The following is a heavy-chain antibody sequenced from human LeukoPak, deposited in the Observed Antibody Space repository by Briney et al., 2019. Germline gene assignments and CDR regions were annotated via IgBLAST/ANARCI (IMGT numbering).Heavy chain of an antibody. J-gene: IGHJ4*02. CDR3: ARDRAKYSGYDGEIDY. Sequence: ASVKVSYKASGYTFTSYGISWVRQAPGQGLEWMGWISAYNGNTNYAQKLQGRVTMTTDTSTSTAYMELRSLRSDDTAVYYCARDRAKYSGYDGEIDYWGQGTLVTVSS. CDR1: GYTFTSYG. V-gene: IGHV1-18*01. CDR2: ISAYNGNT. D-gene: IGHD5-12*01.